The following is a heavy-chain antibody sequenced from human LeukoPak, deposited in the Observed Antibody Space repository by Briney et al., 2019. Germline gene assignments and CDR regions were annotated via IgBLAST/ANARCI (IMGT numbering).Heavy chain of an antibody. J-gene: IGHJ4*02. Sequence: GGSLRLSCAASGFAFSSYGMHWVRQAPGKGLEWVAVISYDGSNKYYADSVKGRFTISRDNSKSTLYLQMNSLRAEDTAVYYCAKETDSSGPCFDYWGQGTLVTVSS. CDR2: ISYDGSNK. CDR3: AKETDSSGPCFDY. D-gene: IGHD3-22*01. CDR1: GFAFSSYG. V-gene: IGHV3-30*18.